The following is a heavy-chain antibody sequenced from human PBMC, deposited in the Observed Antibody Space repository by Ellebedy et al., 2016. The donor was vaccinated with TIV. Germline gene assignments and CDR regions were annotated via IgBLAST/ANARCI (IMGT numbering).Heavy chain of an antibody. Sequence: SGPTLVKPTQTLTLTCTFSGFSLNTGGVAVGWIRQPPGQALEWLALIYGNDDKRYSPSLKRRLAITKDTSKNQVVLTMTNVDPVDTATYYCAHRQNYSFDYWGQGTLVTVSS. V-gene: IGHV2-5*01. J-gene: IGHJ4*02. CDR1: GFSLNTGGVA. CDR3: AHRQNYSFDY. D-gene: IGHD1-7*01. CDR2: IYGNDDK.